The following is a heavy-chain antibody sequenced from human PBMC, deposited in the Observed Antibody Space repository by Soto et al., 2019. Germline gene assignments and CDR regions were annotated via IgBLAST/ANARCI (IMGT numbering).Heavy chain of an antibody. CDR1: GGSFSGYY. CDR3: ARRRAMSGGSGSYYSRGNWFDP. Sequence: SSETLSLTCAVYGGSFSGYYWSWIRQPPGKGLEWIGEINHSGSTNYNPSLKSRVTISVDTSKNQFSLKLSSVTAADTAVYYCARRRAMSGGSGSYYSRGNWFDPWGQGTLVTVSS. V-gene: IGHV4-34*01. D-gene: IGHD3-10*01. J-gene: IGHJ5*02. CDR2: INHSGST.